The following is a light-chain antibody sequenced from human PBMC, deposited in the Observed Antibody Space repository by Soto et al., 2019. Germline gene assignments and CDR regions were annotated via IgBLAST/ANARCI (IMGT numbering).Light chain of an antibody. J-gene: IGKJ1*01. CDR2: KAS. CDR3: QHYNIYSEA. CDR1: QTISSW. V-gene: IGKV1-5*03. Sequence: DKKMTQSPSTLSGSVGDRVTITCRASQTISSWLAWYQQKPGKAPKLLIYKASTLKSGVPSRFSGSGSGTEFTLTISSLQPDDFATYYCQHYNIYSEAFGQGTNVDIK.